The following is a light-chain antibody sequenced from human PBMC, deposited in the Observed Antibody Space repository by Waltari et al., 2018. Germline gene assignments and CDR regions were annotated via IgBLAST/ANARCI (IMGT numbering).Light chain of an antibody. CDR1: QSVSSY. J-gene: IGKJ2*01. V-gene: IGKV3-20*01. CDR2: DAS. CDR3: QQYGDSPLYT. Sequence: EIVLTQSPATLSLSPGERATLSCRASQSVSSYLAWYQQKPGQAPRLLIYDASTRASGIPDRFSGSGSGTDFTLTISRLEPEDLAVYYCQQYGDSPLYTFGQGTKLEI.